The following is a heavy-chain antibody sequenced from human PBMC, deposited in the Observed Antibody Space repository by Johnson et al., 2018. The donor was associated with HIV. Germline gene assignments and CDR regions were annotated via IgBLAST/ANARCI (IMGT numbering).Heavy chain of an antibody. V-gene: IGHV3-7*01. D-gene: IGHD3-22*01. J-gene: IGHJ3*02. CDR2: IKQDGGEN. Sequence: VQLVESGGGLVKPGGSLRLSCAASGFTFSNAWMSWVRQAPGKGLEWVANIKQDGGENYYVDSVKGRFTISRDNAKNSLYLQMNSLRPEDTAVYYCARDRAIVVAYDAFDIWGQGTMVTVSS. CDR1: GFTFSNAW. CDR3: ARDRAIVVAYDAFDI.